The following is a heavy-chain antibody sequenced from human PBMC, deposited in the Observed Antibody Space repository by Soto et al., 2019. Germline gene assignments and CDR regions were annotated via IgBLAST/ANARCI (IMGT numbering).Heavy chain of an antibody. J-gene: IGHJ4*02. V-gene: IGHV3-33*01. CDR2: IWYDGSNK. D-gene: IGHD6-25*01. Sequence: QVQLVESGGGVVQPGRSLRLSCAASGFTFSSYGMHWVRQAPGKGLEWVAVIWYDGSNKYYADSVKGRFTISRDNSKNTLYLQMNSLRAEDTAVYYCARDSGDSSASLNYWGQGTLVTVSS. CDR3: ARDSGDSSASLNY. CDR1: GFTFSSYG.